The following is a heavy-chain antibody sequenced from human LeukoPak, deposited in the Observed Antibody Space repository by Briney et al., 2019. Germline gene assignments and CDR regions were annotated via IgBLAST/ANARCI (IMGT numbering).Heavy chain of an antibody. CDR2: IIPIFGTA. Sequence: GASVKVSCKASGGTFSSYAISWVRQAPGQGLEWMGGIIPIFGTANYAQKFQGRVTITTDESTSTAYMELSSLRSEDTAVYYCAKSPPRQWLSDYYYLDVWGKGTTVIVSS. CDR1: GGTFSSYA. D-gene: IGHD6-19*01. CDR3: AKSPPRQWLSDYYYLDV. V-gene: IGHV1-69*05. J-gene: IGHJ6*03.